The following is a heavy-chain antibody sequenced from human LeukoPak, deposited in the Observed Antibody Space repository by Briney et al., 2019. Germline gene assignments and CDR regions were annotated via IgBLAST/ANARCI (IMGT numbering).Heavy chain of an antibody. CDR2: ITPFNGNT. Sequence: SVNVSCRASGYTFTYRYLHWVRQAPGRAREWMGWITPFNGNTNYAQKFQDRVTVTRDRSMSTAYMELSSLRSEDTAMYYCASSLSMVRGVNDAFDIWGQGTMVTVSS. V-gene: IGHV1-45*02. J-gene: IGHJ3*02. D-gene: IGHD3-10*01. CDR3: ASSLSMVRGVNDAFDI. CDR1: GYTFTYRY.